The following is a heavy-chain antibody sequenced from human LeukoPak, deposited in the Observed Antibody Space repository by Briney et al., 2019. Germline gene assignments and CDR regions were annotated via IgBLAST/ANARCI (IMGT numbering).Heavy chain of an antibody. CDR3: ARDFPKAHSSSWYLPTYYFDY. V-gene: IGHV3-30-3*01. CDR2: ISYDGSNK. CDR1: GFTFSSYA. D-gene: IGHD6-13*01. J-gene: IGHJ4*02. Sequence: QPGRSLRLSCAASGFTFSSYAMHWVRQAPGKGLEWVAVISYDGSNKYYADSVKGRFTISRDNSKNTLYLQMNSLRAEDTAVYYCARDFPKAHSSSWYLPTYYFDYWGQGTLVTVSS.